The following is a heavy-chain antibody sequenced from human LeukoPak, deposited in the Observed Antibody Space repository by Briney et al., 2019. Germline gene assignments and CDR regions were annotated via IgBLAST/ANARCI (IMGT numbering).Heavy chain of an antibody. J-gene: IGHJ4*02. CDR3: ARDLGSSWFEPLDY. Sequence: SETLSLTCAVSGXSISNYFGSWVRQPAGKGLEWIGRIYSSGTSYYNPSLKSRVTMSVDTSKSQFSLKLSSVTAADTAVYYCARDLGSSWFEPLDYWGQGILVIVSS. V-gene: IGHV4-4*07. CDR2: IYSSGTS. CDR1: GXSISNYF. D-gene: IGHD6-13*01.